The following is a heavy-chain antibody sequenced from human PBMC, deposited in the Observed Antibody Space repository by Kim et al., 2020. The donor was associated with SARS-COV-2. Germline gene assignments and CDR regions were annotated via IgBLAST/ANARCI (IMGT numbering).Heavy chain of an antibody. CDR3: TRDRAISGVTPGDY. V-gene: IGHV1-2*06. CDR1: GYIFTGYY. J-gene: IGHJ4*02. D-gene: IGHD3-10*01. CDR2: INPSSGAT. Sequence: ASVKVSCKASGYIFTGYYIHWVRQAPGQRPEWMGRINPSSGATNYAQSFQGRVSMTRDTSINTTYMELSTLFSDDTAIYYCTRDRAISGVTPGDYWGQGT.